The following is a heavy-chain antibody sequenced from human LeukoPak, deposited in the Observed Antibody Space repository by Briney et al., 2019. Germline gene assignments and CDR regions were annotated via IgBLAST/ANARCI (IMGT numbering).Heavy chain of an antibody. CDR3: ARDLEYSSSWYQFSFWFYP. V-gene: IGHV1-2*02. CDR1: GYTFTGYY. Sequence: ASVKVSCKASGYTFTGYYMHWVRQAPGQGLEWMGWINPNSGGTNYAQKFQGRVTMTRDTSISTAYMELSRLRSDDTAVYYCARDLEYSSSWYQFSFWFYPWGQGTLVAVSS. D-gene: IGHD6-13*01. J-gene: IGHJ5*02. CDR2: INPNSGGT.